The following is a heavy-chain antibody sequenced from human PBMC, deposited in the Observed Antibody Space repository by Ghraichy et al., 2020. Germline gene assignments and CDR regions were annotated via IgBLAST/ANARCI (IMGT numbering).Heavy chain of an antibody. CDR3: ARDHDPYSSGWYWFYP. Sequence: SETLSLTCTVSGGSISSYYWRWIRQPAGKGLEWIGRIYSSGSTNYNPSLKSRVTMSVDTSKNQFSLKLSSVTAADTAVYYCARDHDPYSSGWYWFYPWGQGSLVTVS. CDR1: GGSISSYY. J-gene: IGHJ5*02. D-gene: IGHD6-25*01. V-gene: IGHV4-4*07. CDR2: IYSSGST.